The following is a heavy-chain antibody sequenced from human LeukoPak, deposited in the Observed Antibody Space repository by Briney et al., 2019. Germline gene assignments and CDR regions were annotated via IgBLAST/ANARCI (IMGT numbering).Heavy chain of an antibody. CDR2: ISGDGGTT. CDR3: ARTVTTGSYYFDY. D-gene: IGHD1-1*01. J-gene: IGHJ4*02. CDR1: AFSFNNYA. Sequence: TGGSLRLSCAASAFSFNNYAMTWVRQAPAKGLEWVSGISGDGGTTSYADSVKGRFTISRDISKDTLYLQMSSLRAEDTAVYYCARTVTTGSYYFDYWGQGTLVTVSS. V-gene: IGHV3-23*01.